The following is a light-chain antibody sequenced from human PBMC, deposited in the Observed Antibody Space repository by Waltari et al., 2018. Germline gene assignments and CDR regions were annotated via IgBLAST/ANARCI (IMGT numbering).Light chain of an antibody. V-gene: IGLV3-19*01. CDR3: SSRDNFNRHAVL. CDR1: SLRRSF. CDR2: DKN. J-gene: IGLJ3*02. Sequence: SSDLTQDPAVSVALGQTVRITCQGDSLRRSFASWYQQRPGQAPILFISDKNSRPSGIPGRFSGSSSGNTASLTIASTQAEDEADYYCSSRDNFNRHAVLFGGGTKLTVL.